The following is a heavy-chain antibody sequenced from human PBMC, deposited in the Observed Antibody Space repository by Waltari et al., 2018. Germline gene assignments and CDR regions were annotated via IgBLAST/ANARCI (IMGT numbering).Heavy chain of an antibody. CDR3: AREPTKFSAFDI. CDR1: GFPFSSYA. J-gene: IGHJ3*02. Sequence: QVQLVESGGGVVQPGRSLRLSCAASGFPFSSYAMPWVRQAPGKGLEWVAVISYDGSNKYYADSVKGRFTISRDNSKNTLYLQMNSLRAEDTAVYYCAREPTKFSAFDIWGQGTMVTVSS. V-gene: IGHV3-30*01. CDR2: ISYDGSNK. D-gene: IGHD2-8*01.